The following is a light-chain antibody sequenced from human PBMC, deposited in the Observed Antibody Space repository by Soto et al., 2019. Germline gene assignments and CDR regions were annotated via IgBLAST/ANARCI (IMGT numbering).Light chain of an antibody. CDR1: SSNIGRNF. V-gene: IGLV1-51*01. Sequence: QSVVTQPPSVSAAPGQKVTFSCSGSSSNIGRNFVSWYQHLPGTAPKLLIFDDNRRPSGIPDRFSGSKSGTSATLGITGLQTRDEADYYCGTWDLSLSEVVFGGGTKLTVL. J-gene: IGLJ2*01. CDR2: DDN. CDR3: GTWDLSLSEVV.